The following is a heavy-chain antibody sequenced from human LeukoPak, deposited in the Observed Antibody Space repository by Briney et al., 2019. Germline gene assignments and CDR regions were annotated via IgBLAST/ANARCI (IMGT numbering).Heavy chain of an antibody. D-gene: IGHD4-23*01. CDR2: ISDSGGST. CDR1: GFTFSSYA. CDR3: AKSRGAYGGGFDY. Sequence: TGGSLRLSCAASGFTFSSYAMSWVRQAPGKGLEWVSAISDSGGSTYYADSVKGRFTISRDNSKNTLYLQMNSLRAEDTAVYYCAKSRGAYGGGFDYWGQGTLVTVSS. J-gene: IGHJ4*02. V-gene: IGHV3-23*01.